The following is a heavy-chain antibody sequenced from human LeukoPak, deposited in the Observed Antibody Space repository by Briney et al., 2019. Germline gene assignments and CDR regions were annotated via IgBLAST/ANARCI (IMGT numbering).Heavy chain of an antibody. D-gene: IGHD3-22*01. CDR2: IRAYNGNR. J-gene: IGHJ4*02. CDR1: GYTFTSYG. CDR3: ARDLGQNYYDSSGYYYGFDY. Sequence: ASVKVSCKASGYTFTSYGISWVGQAPGQGREWMGWIRAYNGNRNYAQKLQGRGTMTTDTDTSTDYMEVRRLRSDDTAVYSCARDLGQNYYDSSGYYYGFDYWGQGTLVTVSS. V-gene: IGHV1-18*01.